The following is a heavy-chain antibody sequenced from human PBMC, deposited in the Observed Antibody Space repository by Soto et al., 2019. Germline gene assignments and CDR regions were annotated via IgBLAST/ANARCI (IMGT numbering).Heavy chain of an antibody. V-gene: IGHV1-69*02. CDR1: GDTFSFYT. J-gene: IGHJ4*02. CDR3: ATSYGSGYRAFDF. D-gene: IGHD3-10*01. Sequence: QLVQSGAEVKKPGSSVKVSCKASGDTFSFYTINWVRQAPGLGLEWMGRINPILTMSNYAQKFQGRLTITADKSTSTAYMELSSLRSEDTAMYYCATSYGSGYRAFDFWGQGALVTVSS. CDR2: INPILTMS.